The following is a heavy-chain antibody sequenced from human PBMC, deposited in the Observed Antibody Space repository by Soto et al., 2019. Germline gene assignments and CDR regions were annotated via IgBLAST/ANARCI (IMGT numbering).Heavy chain of an antibody. V-gene: IGHV3-21*01. CDR3: ARARRIQLWSDAFDI. J-gene: IGHJ3*02. CDR1: GFTFSSYS. D-gene: IGHD5-18*01. CDR2: ISSSSSYI. Sequence: EVQLVESGGGLVKPGGSLRLSCAASGFTFSSYSMNWVRQAPGKGLEWVSSISSSSSYIYYADSVKGRFTISRDNAKNSLYLQMNSLRAEDTAVSYCARARRIQLWSDAFDIWGQGTMVTVSS.